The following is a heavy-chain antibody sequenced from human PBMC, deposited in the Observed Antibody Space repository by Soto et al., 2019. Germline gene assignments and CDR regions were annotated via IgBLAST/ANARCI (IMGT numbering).Heavy chain of an antibody. V-gene: IGHV3-9*01. D-gene: IGHD3-10*01. CDR1: GFTFDDYA. CDR2: ISWNSGSI. Sequence: GGSLRLSCAASGFTFDDYAMHWVRQAPGKGLEWVSGISWNSGSIGYADSVKGRFTISRDNAKNSLYLQMNSLRAEDTALNYCAKDIYGSGSYYWGQFDYWGQGTLVTVSS. CDR3: AKDIYGSGSYYWGQFDY. J-gene: IGHJ4*02.